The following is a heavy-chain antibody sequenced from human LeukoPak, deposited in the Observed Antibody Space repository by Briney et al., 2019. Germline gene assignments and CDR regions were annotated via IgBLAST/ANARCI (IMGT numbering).Heavy chain of an antibody. J-gene: IGHJ4*02. D-gene: IGHD5-18*01. CDR2: ISSSSSYT. V-gene: IGHV3-21*01. CDR1: GFTFSSYS. Sequence: KPGGSLRLSCAASGFTFSSYSMNWVRQAPGKGLEWVSSISSSSSYTYYADSVKGRFTISRDNAKNSLYLQMNSLRAEDTAVYYCAREVRKYSLSRPDYWGQGTLVTVSS. CDR3: AREVRKYSLSRPDY.